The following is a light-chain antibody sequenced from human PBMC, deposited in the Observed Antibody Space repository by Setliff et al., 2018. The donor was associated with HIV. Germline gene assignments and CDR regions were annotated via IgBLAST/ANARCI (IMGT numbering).Light chain of an antibody. V-gene: IGLV2-23*02. CDR1: SSDVGNYNL. Sequence: QSALAQPASVSGSPGQSITISCTGTSSDVGNYNLVSWYQQHPGKAPKLMIYEVSERPSGVSNRFSGSKSGNTASLTISGLQADDEADYYCCSYAGSRTFYVFGTGTKVTVL. J-gene: IGLJ1*01. CDR2: EVS. CDR3: CSYAGSRTFYV.